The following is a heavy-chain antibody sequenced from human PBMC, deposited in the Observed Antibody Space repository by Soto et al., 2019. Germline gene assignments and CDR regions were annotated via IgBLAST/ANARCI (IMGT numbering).Heavy chain of an antibody. V-gene: IGHV4-39*01. CDR1: GGSISSSRSY. Sequence: SETLSLTCNVSGGSISSSRSYWAWIRQPPGKGLEWIANIFYSGSTYYNPSLASRVTVSVDTSKNQFSLKLSSVTAADTAVYYCARLSTKADIDSGFD. CDR2: IFYSGST. D-gene: IGHD2-15*01. J-gene: IGHJ5*01. CDR3: ARLSTKADIDSGFD.